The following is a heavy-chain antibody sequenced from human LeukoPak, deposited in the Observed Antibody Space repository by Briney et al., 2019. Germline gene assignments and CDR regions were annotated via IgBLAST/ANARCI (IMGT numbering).Heavy chain of an antibody. CDR3: ARDGSGSPLYYYYYYMDV. V-gene: IGHV4-4*07. D-gene: IGHD1-26*01. CDR1: GGSIRSYSITTYY. Sequence: SETLSLTCTVSGGSIRSYSITTYYWSWIRQPAGKGLEWIGRIYTSGSTNYNPSLKSRVTMSVDTSKNQFSLKLSSVTAADTAVYYCARDGSGSPLYYYYYYMDVWGKGTTVTVSS. CDR2: IYTSGST. J-gene: IGHJ6*03.